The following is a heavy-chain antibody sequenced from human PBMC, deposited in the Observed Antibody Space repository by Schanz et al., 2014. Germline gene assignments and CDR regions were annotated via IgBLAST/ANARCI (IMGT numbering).Heavy chain of an antibody. Sequence: EVQLVESGGGLIQPGGSLRLSCAVSGFTVNTNYMSWVRQAPGKGLEWISSMYINSGSTQYADSVKGRFTVSRDNAKNSLYLQMDSLRDEDTAVYYCARGLFVLMVYSHNWFDPWGQGTLVTVSS. V-gene: IGHV3-53*01. CDR2: MYINSGST. CDR3: ARGLFVLMVYSHNWFDP. J-gene: IGHJ5*02. D-gene: IGHD2-8*01. CDR1: GFTVNTNY.